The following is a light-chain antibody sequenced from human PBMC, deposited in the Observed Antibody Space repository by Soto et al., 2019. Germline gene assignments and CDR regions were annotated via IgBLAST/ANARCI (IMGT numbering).Light chain of an antibody. CDR2: SNN. Sequence: QLVLTQPPSASGTPGQRVTISCSGSSSNIGSNTVNWYQQLPGTAPELLIYSNNQRPSGVPDRFSGSKSGTSASLAISGLQSEDEADYYCAAWDDSLNGRAVFGGGTQLTV. CDR3: AAWDDSLNGRAV. CDR1: SSNIGSNT. V-gene: IGLV1-44*01. J-gene: IGLJ7*01.